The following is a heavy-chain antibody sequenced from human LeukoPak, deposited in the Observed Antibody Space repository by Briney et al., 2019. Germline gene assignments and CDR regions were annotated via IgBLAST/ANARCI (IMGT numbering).Heavy chain of an antibody. CDR3: ARDYYDSEDGDAFDI. CDR2: INWNGGST. CDR1: GFTFDDYG. V-gene: IGHV3-20*01. D-gene: IGHD3-22*01. J-gene: IGHJ3*02. Sequence: GGSLRLSCAASGFTFDDYGMSWVRQAPGKGLEWVSGINWNGGSTGYADSGKGRFTISRDNAKNSLYLQMNSLRAEDTALYHCARDYYDSEDGDAFDIWGQGTMVTVSS.